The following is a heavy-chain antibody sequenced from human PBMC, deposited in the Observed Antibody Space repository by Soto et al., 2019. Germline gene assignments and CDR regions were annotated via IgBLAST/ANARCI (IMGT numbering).Heavy chain of an antibody. J-gene: IGHJ3*01. CDR1: GFTFSNYG. V-gene: IGHV3-33*01. CDR2: IWHDGSQK. Sequence: QVPLVESGGGVVQPGTSLRLSCVATGFTFSNYGIHWVRQAPGRGLEWVAVIWHDGSQKYLADSVRGRFTISRDNSKNTVYLQMNSLRAGDTAVYYCEGRDDPFHVWGQGTMVTVSS. CDR3: EGRDDPFHV.